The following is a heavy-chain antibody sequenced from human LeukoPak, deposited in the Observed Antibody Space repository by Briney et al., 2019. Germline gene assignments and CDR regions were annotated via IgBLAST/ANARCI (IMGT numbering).Heavy chain of an antibody. J-gene: IGHJ4*02. Sequence: GGSLRLSCAASGFTFSSYAMSWVRQAPGKGLEWVSAISGSGGSTYYANSVKGRFTISRDNSKNTLYLQMNSLRAEDTAVYYCAKAGYDSSGYYYLDYWGQGTLVTVSS. CDR2: ISGSGGST. V-gene: IGHV3-23*01. CDR1: GFTFSSYA. D-gene: IGHD3-22*01. CDR3: AKAGYDSSGYYYLDY.